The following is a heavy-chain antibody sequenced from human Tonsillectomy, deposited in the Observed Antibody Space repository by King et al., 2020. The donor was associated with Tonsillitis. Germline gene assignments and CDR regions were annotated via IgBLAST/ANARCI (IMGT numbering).Heavy chain of an antibody. CDR3: AKGHQLPDYYYYGMDV. CDR1: GFTFSSYA. D-gene: IGHD2-2*01. Sequence: VQLVESGGGLVQPGGSLRLSCAASGFTFSSYAMSWVRQAPGKGLEWVSAISGSGGSTYYTDSVKGRFTISRDNSKNTLYLQMHSLRAEDTAVYYCAKGHQLPDYYYYGMDVWGQGTTVTVSS. V-gene: IGHV3-23*04. J-gene: IGHJ6*02. CDR2: ISGSGGST.